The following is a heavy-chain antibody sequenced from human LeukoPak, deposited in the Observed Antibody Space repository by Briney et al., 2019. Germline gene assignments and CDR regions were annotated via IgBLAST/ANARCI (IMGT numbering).Heavy chain of an antibody. Sequence: GASVKVSCKASGGTFSSYAISWVRQAPGQGLEWMGGIIPIFGTANYAQKFQGRVTITADESTSTAYMELSSLRSEDTPVYYCAIEFSSGYFNWFDPWGQGTLVTVSS. V-gene: IGHV1-69*13. CDR2: IIPIFGTA. J-gene: IGHJ5*02. D-gene: IGHD3-22*01. CDR1: GGTFSSYA. CDR3: AIEFSSGYFNWFDP.